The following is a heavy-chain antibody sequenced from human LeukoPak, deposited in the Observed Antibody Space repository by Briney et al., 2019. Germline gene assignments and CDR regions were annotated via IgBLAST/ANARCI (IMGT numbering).Heavy chain of an antibody. CDR1: GFTFSSYA. CDR2: ISGSGGST. V-gene: IGHV3-23*01. D-gene: IGHD4-23*01. J-gene: IGHJ4*02. CDR3: AKEMRREDYGGNIFDY. Sequence: GGSLRLPCAASGFTFSSYAMSWVRQAPGKGLEWVSAISGSGGSTYYADSVKGRFTISRDNSKNTLYLQMNSLRAEDTAVYYCAKEMRREDYGGNIFDYWGQETLVTVSS.